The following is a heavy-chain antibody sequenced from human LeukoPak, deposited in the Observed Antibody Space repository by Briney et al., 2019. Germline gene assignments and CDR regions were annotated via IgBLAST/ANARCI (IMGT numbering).Heavy chain of an antibody. CDR1: GFIFSSYA. CDR3: ARGPESSGWSHVFDI. Sequence: PGGSLRLSCAASGFIFSSYAMHWVRQTPGKGLEWVAVISYDGSNKYYADSVKGRFTISRDNSKNTLSLQMNSLRAEDTAVYYCARGPESSGWSHVFDIWGQGTMVTVSS. D-gene: IGHD6-19*01. CDR2: ISYDGSNK. J-gene: IGHJ3*02. V-gene: IGHV3-30*04.